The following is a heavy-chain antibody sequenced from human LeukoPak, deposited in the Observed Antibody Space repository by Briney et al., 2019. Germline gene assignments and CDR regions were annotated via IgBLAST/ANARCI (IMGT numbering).Heavy chain of an antibody. Sequence: ASVKVSCKASGYTFTGYYMHWVRQAPGQGLEWMGWINPNSGGTNYAQKFQGWVTMTRDTSISTAYMELSRLRSDDTAVYYCARELAGFGYYGSGSYYPSGGMDVWGQGTTVTVSS. CDR1: GYTFTGYY. J-gene: IGHJ6*02. D-gene: IGHD3-10*01. CDR3: ARELAGFGYYGSGSYYPSGGMDV. V-gene: IGHV1-2*04. CDR2: INPNSGGT.